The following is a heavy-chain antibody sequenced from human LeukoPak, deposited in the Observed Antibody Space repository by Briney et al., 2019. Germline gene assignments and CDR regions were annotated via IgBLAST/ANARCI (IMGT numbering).Heavy chain of an antibody. Sequence: SETLSLTCTVSGGSIRSSYYYWGWIRQPPGKGLEWIGSIYDSGSTYYNPSLKSRVTISVDTSKNQFSLKLSSVTAADTAVYYCARGRRDSSGYYGRSNWFDPWGQGTLVTVSS. D-gene: IGHD3-22*01. J-gene: IGHJ5*02. V-gene: IGHV4-39*01. CDR3: ARGRRDSSGYYGRSNWFDP. CDR2: IYDSGST. CDR1: GGSIRSSYYY.